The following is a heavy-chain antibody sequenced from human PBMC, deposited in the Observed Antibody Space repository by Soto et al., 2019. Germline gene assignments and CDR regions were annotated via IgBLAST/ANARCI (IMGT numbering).Heavy chain of an antibody. J-gene: IGHJ4*02. CDR2: IYHSGST. D-gene: IGHD6-25*01. Sequence: PSETLSLTCAVSGYSISSGYYWGWIRQPPGKGLEWIGSIYHSGSTYYNPSLKSRGTISVDTSKNQFSLKLSSVTAADTAVYYCAREIVAGIFDYWGQGTLVTVSS. CDR3: AREIVAGIFDY. CDR1: GYSISSGYY. V-gene: IGHV4-38-2*02.